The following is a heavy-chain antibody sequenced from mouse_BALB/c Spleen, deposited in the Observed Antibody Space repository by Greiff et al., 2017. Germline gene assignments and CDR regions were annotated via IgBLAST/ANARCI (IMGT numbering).Heavy chain of an antibody. CDR2: ILPGSGST. J-gene: IGHJ2*01. Sequence: QVQLKQSGAELMKPGASVKISCKATGYTFSSYWIEWVKQRPGHGLEWIGEILPGSGSTNYNEKFKGKATFTADTSSNTAYMQLSSLTSEDSAVYYCAREGGSSYFDYWGQGTTLTVSS. CDR1: GYTFSSYW. D-gene: IGHD1-1*01. CDR3: AREGGSSYFDY. V-gene: IGHV1-9*01.